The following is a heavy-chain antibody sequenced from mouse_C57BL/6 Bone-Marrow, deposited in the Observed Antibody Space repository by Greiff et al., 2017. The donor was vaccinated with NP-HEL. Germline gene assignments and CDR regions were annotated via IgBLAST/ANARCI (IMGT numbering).Heavy chain of an antibody. Sequence: EVMLVESGGGLVKPGGSLKLSCAASGFTFSSYAMSWVRQTPEKRLEWVATISDGGSYTYYPDNVKGRFTISRDNAKNNLYLQMSHLKSEDTAMYYCARDAYPYYAMDYWGQGTSVTVSS. CDR3: ARDAYPYYAMDY. V-gene: IGHV5-4*01. CDR1: GFTFSSYA. CDR2: ISDGGSYT. D-gene: IGHD5-1*01. J-gene: IGHJ4*01.